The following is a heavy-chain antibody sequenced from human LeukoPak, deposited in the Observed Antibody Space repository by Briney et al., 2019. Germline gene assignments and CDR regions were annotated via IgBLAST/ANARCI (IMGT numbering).Heavy chain of an antibody. J-gene: IGHJ3*01. Sequence: PGGSLRLSCAASGFTFSSYWMHWVRQAPGKGLEWVSRINTDGSTTDNTNYAGSVKGRFTISRDNAKNTLYLQMNSLRAEDTAVYSCARGDSLRVDSSAYFRDALDLWGQGTMVTVSS. V-gene: IGHV3-74*01. CDR2: INTDGSTTDNT. CDR1: GFTFSSYW. D-gene: IGHD3-22*01. CDR3: ARGDSLRVDSSAYFRDALDL.